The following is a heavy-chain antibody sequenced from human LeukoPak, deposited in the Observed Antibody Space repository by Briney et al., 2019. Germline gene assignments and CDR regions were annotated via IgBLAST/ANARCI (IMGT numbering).Heavy chain of an antibody. J-gene: IGHJ4*02. CDR3: AKGPQSNSYHFFDY. CDR2: ISDRGSRT. D-gene: IGHD5-18*01. Sequence: VGSLRLSCAVSGITLSNYGMSWVRQAPGKGLELVAGISDRGSRTNYADSVKGRFTISRDNSKDTLHLQMNSLRAEDTAVYYCAKGPQSNSYHFFDYWGQGTLVTVPS. CDR1: GITLSNYG. V-gene: IGHV3-23*01.